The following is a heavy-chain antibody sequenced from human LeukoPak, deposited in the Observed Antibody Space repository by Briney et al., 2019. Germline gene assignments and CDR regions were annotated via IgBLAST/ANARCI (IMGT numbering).Heavy chain of an antibody. CDR3: ARAWLRLWFDP. D-gene: IGHD5-12*01. CDR1: EYTFTDYY. J-gene: IGHJ5*02. CDR2: INPNSGGT. Sequence: ASVKVSCKASEYTFTDYYIHWVRQAPGQGLEWMGWINPNSGGTNYAQKFQGRVTMTRDTSISTAYMELSRLRSDDTAVYYCARAWLRLWFDPWGQGTLVTVSS. V-gene: IGHV1-2*02.